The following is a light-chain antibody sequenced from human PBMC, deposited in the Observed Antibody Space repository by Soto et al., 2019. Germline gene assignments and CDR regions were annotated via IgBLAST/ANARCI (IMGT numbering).Light chain of an antibody. CDR2: DAS. CDR3: QQRSNWPLIT. Sequence: EIVLTQSPATLSLSPGERATLSCRASQSVSSYLAWYQQKPGQAPRLLIYDASNRATGIPARFSGSGSGTVFTLTISSLEPEDFAVYYCQQRSNWPLITFGQGTRLEMK. V-gene: IGKV3-11*01. J-gene: IGKJ5*01. CDR1: QSVSSY.